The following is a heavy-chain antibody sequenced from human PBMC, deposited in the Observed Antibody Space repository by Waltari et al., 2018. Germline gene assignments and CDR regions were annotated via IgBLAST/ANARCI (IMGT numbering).Heavy chain of an antibody. D-gene: IGHD2-2*01. V-gene: IGHV1-2*02. J-gene: IGHJ4*02. CDR2: INPTSGGT. Sequence: VQLVRSGAEVKMPGAPLKVSRMASGYTLPVTFLTWVLQAPGKGLEWMGWINPTSGGTNYAQNFQGRVTMTRDTSISTAYMELSRLRSDDTAVYYCARDLVVPAANTDYWGQGTLVTVSS. CDR1: GYTLPVTF. CDR3: ARDLVVPAANTDY.